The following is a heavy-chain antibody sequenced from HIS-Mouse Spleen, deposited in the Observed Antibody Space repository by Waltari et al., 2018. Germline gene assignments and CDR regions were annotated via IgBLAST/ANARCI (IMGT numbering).Heavy chain of an antibody. J-gene: IGHJ4*02. CDR2: INPNSGGT. D-gene: IGHD3-3*01. CDR3: ARVYYDFWSGYYY. CDR1: GSTFTAHY. V-gene: IGHV1-2*02. Sequence: QVQLVQSGAEVKKPGASVKVSCKASGSTFTAHYMHWVRQAPGQGLEWMGWINPNSGGTNYAQKFQGRVTMTRDTSISTAYMELSRLRSDDTAVYYCARVYYDFWSGYYYWGQGTLVTVSS.